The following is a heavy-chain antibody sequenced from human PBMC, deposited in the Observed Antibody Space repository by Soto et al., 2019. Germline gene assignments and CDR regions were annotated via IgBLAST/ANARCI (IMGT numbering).Heavy chain of an antibody. CDR3: ARGLYYYDSSGYYSP. D-gene: IGHD3-22*01. CDR1: GFTFSSYS. Sequence: PGGSLRLSCAASGFTFSSYSMNWVRQAPGKGLKWVSSISSSSSYIYYADSVKGRFTISRDNAKNSLYLQMNSLRAEDTAVYYCARGLYYYDSSGYYSPWGQGTLVTVSS. V-gene: IGHV3-21*01. J-gene: IGHJ5*02. CDR2: ISSSSSYI.